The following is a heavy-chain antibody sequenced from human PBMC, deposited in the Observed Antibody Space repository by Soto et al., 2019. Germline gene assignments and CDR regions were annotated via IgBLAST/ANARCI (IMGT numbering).Heavy chain of an antibody. CDR3: ARGSADSSGPGAFDI. J-gene: IGHJ3*02. V-gene: IGHV4-31*03. CDR2: IYYSGST. D-gene: IGHD3-22*01. CDR1: GGSISSGGYY. Sequence: QVQLQESGPGLVKPSQTLSLTCTVSGGSISSGGYYWSWIRQHPGKGLEWIGYIYYSGSTYYNPSLKRRVTISVDTSKKQFSLKLSSVTAADTAGDYCARGSADSSGPGAFDIWGQGTMVTVSS.